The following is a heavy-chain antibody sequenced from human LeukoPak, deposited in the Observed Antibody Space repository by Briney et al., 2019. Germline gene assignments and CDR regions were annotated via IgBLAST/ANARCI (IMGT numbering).Heavy chain of an antibody. J-gene: IGHJ4*02. Sequence: PGGSLRLSSAASELIISSYWMSWVRQAPGKGLEWVANIKQDGSEKYYVDPVKGLFTLSRRNHKNSLYLQMNSLTPEDTAVYHCARVGVRYFDWLFREAKYYYDRSGYGFDYWGQGTLVTVSS. V-gene: IGHV3-7*04. D-gene: IGHD3-22*01. CDR3: ARVGVRYFDWLFREAKYYYDRSGYGFDY. CDR1: ELIISSYW. CDR2: IKQDGSEK.